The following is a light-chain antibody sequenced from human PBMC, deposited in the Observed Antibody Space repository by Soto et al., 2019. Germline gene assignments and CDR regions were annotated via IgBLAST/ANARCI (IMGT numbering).Light chain of an antibody. Sequence: DIQMTQSPSTLSASVGDRVTISCRASRRISSWLAWYQQQPGKAPKLLVYDASTLQSGVPSRFSGNGSGTEFTLTISRLQPEDLATYFCQHYNGYPWTFGQGTRVGIK. J-gene: IGKJ1*01. CDR3: QHYNGYPWT. V-gene: IGKV1-5*01. CDR2: DAS. CDR1: RRISSW.